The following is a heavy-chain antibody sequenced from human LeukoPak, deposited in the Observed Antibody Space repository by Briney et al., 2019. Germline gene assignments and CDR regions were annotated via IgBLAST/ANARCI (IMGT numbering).Heavy chain of an antibody. J-gene: IGHJ4*02. Sequence: SETLSLTCTVSGGSTSSNYWSWIRQPPGKGLEWIGYIYYSGSTNYNPSLKSRVTISVDTSKNQFSLNLSSVTAADTAVYYCAKESGYYDRSGYLGYWSQGTLVTVSS. CDR3: AKESGYYDRSGYLGY. CDR1: GGSTSSNY. D-gene: IGHD3-22*01. V-gene: IGHV4-59*12. CDR2: IYYSGST.